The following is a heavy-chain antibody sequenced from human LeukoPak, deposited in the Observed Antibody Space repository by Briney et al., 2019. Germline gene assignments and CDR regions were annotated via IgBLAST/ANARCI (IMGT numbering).Heavy chain of an antibody. CDR2: INPNSGDT. D-gene: IGHD4/OR15-4a*01. V-gene: IGHV1-2*02. Sequence: ASVKVSCKASGNTFTGYYIHWVRQAPGQGLEWVGWINPNSGDTNYAQKFQGRVTMTRDTSISTAYMEVSRLRSDDTAVYYCARGEAVLTHFDYWGQGTLVTVSS. J-gene: IGHJ4*02. CDR3: ARGEAVLTHFDY. CDR1: GNTFTGYY.